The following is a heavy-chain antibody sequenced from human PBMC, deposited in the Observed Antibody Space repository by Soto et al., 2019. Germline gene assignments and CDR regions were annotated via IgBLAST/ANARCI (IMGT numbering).Heavy chain of an antibody. J-gene: IGHJ4*02. D-gene: IGHD2-8*02. CDR1: GGSFSGYY. CDR3: ARDKITGLFDY. CDR2: INHSGST. Sequence: QVQLQQWGAGLLKPSETLSLTCAVYGGSFSGYYWTWIRQPPGTGLEWIGEINHSGSTNYNPSLKSRVTISVGTSKNQFSVKLTSVTAADTAVYYCARDKITGLFDYWGQGTLVTVSS. V-gene: IGHV4-34*01.